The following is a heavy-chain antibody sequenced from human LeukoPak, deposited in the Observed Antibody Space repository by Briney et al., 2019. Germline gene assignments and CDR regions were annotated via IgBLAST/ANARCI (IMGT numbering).Heavy chain of an antibody. CDR1: GYTFSGYY. D-gene: IGHD4-17*01. V-gene: IGHV1-2*06. CDR3: AKVPNYGSIY. CDR2: INPNSGGT. Sequence: APVKVSCKASGYTFSGYYMHWVRQAPGQGLEWMGRINPNSGGTDYVQKFQGRVTMTRDTSISTAYMELNRLRSDDTAMYYCAKVPNYGSIYWGQGTLVTVSS. J-gene: IGHJ4*02.